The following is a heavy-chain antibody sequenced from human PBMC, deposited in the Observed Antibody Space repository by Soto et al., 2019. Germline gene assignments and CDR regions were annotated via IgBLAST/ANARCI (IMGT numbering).Heavy chain of an antibody. Sequence: GGSLRLSCAASGFTFSSYAMSWVRKAQGKGLEWVSAISGSGGSTYYADSGKGRFTISRDNSKNTLYLQMISLRAEDTAVYYCAKDQADYGSGSYSNFDYWGQGTLVTVSS. J-gene: IGHJ4*02. D-gene: IGHD3-10*01. CDR2: ISGSGGST. CDR1: GFTFSSYA. V-gene: IGHV3-23*01. CDR3: AKDQADYGSGSYSNFDY.